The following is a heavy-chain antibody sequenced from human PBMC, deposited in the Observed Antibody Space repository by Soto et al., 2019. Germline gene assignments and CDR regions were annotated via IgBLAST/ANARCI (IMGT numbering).Heavy chain of an antibody. Sequence: ASVKVSCKASGYTFTSYDINWVRQATGQGLEWMGWMNPNSGNTGYAQKFQGRVTMTRNTSISTAYMELSSLRSEDTGVYFCARVWYDSSGYYYDYWGQGTLVTVSS. J-gene: IGHJ4*02. CDR3: ARVWYDSSGYYYDY. D-gene: IGHD3-22*01. CDR2: MNPNSGNT. V-gene: IGHV1-8*01. CDR1: GYTFTSYD.